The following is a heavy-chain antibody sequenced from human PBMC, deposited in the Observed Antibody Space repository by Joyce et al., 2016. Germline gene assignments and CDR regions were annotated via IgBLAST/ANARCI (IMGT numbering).Heavy chain of an antibody. D-gene: IGHD2-21*01. CDR2: ISGDRRFI. V-gene: IGHV3-21*02. J-gene: IGHJ6*02. Sequence: EVQLVESGGGLVKPGGSLKISCAASGFMFSTSSMSWFRQAPVKGLECVSAISGDRRFIFHADSVRGRFTVSRDNAENSLYLQMKSLRVEDTAVYFCARGGLVYDYSMDVWGQGTTVIVSS. CDR3: ARGGLVYDYSMDV. CDR1: GFMFSTSS.